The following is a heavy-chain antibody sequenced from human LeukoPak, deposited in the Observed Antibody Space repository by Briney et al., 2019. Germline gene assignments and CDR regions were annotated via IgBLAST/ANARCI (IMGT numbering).Heavy chain of an antibody. D-gene: IGHD3-9*01. J-gene: IGHJ4*02. CDR1: GYTFTSYD. V-gene: IGHV1-8*01. Sequence: GASVKVSCKASGYTFTSYDINWVRHATGQGLEWMGWMNPNSGNTGYAQKFQGRVTMTRNTSISTAYMELSSLRSEDTAVYYCARTPVYYDILTGRKLYYFDYWGQGTLVTVSS. CDR3: ARTPVYYDILTGRKLYYFDY. CDR2: MNPNSGNT.